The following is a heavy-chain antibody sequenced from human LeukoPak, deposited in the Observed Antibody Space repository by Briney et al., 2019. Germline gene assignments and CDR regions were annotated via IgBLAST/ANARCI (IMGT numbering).Heavy chain of an antibody. V-gene: IGHV3-23*01. CDR3: ARDLRYYYDSSGYPDY. CDR1: GFFFSNYD. CDR2: LSSSGGST. J-gene: IGHJ4*02. D-gene: IGHD3-22*01. Sequence: GGSLRLSCVASGFFFSNYDMNWVRQAPGKGLEWVSGLSSSGGSTFYADSVKGRFTISRDNAKNTLYLQISSLRAEDTALYYCARDLRYYYDSSGYPDYWGQGTLVTVSS.